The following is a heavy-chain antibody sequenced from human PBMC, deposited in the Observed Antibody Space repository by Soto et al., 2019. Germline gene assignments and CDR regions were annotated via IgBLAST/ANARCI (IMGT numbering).Heavy chain of an antibody. Sequence: EVLLLESGGGLGQPGGSLRLSCAASGFTFSFYPMSWVRQAPGKGLEWVSGISSTAGTIYYADPVKGRFTISRDNSKNTLYLQKDSMRAEDTDVYYCTNWGKSGSYFWGQGTLVTVSS. V-gene: IGHV3-23*01. J-gene: IGHJ4*02. CDR1: GFTFSFYP. CDR2: ISSTAGTI. D-gene: IGHD3-10*01. CDR3: TNWGKSGSYF.